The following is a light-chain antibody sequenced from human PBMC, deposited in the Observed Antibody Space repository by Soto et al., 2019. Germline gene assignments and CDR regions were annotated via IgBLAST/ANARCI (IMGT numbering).Light chain of an antibody. CDR1: QSVSSSY. CDR3: QQYGIAPYT. V-gene: IGKV3-20*01. Sequence: VLSQSPDIVSLSPRERVTLSCRASQSVSSSYIAWYQQSPGQAPRLLIYGASNRATGIPDRFSGSGSGTDFTLTISRLEPEDFAVYFCQQYGIAPYTFGQGSKVDIK. CDR2: GAS. J-gene: IGKJ2*01.